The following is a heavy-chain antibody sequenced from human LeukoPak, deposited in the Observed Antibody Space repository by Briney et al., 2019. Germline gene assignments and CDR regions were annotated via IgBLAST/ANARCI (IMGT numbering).Heavy chain of an antibody. V-gene: IGHV3-48*03. CDR3: ARTVARIGY. CDR1: GFTFSSYE. Sequence: GGSLRLSCAASGFTFSSYEMNRVRQAPGKGLEWVSYISSSGSTIYYADSVKGRFTISRDNAKNSLYLQMNSLRAEDTAVYYCARTVARIGYWGQGTLVAVSS. D-gene: IGHD4-23*01. J-gene: IGHJ4*02. CDR2: ISSSGSTI.